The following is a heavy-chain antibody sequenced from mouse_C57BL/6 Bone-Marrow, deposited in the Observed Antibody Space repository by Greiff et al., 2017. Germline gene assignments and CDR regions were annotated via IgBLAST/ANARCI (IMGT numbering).Heavy chain of an antibody. Sequence: QVQLQQPGAELVRPGSSVKLSCKASGYTFTSYWMHWVKQRPIQGLEWIGNIDPSDSETHYNQKFKDKATLTVDKSSSTAYMQLSSLTSEDSAVYYGASHQTGTWGYFDVWGTGTTVTVSS. D-gene: IGHD4-1*01. CDR1: GYTFTSYW. V-gene: IGHV1-52*01. CDR3: ASHQTGTWGYFDV. CDR2: IDPSDSET. J-gene: IGHJ1*03.